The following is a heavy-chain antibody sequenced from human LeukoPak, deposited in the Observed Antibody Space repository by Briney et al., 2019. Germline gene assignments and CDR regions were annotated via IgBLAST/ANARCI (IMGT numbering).Heavy chain of an antibody. CDR3: AKNGHGSGSYYPRTKYYFDY. V-gene: IGHV3-53*01. D-gene: IGHD3-10*01. CDR2: IYSGGYT. CDR1: GFTVSSNY. Sequence: GGSLRLSCAASGFTVSSNYMSWVRQAPGKGLEWVSVIYSGGYTYYADSVKGRFTISRDNSKNTLYLQMNSLRAEDTAVYYCAKNGHGSGSYYPRTKYYFDYWGQGTLVTVSS. J-gene: IGHJ4*02.